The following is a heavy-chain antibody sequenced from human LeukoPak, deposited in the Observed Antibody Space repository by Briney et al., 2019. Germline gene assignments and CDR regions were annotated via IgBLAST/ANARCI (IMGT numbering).Heavy chain of an antibody. CDR1: GGSISSYY. J-gene: IGHJ6*02. D-gene: IGHD2-2*01. CDR2: IYYSGST. CDR3: AGVIGVVVPAAISPPINYYYGMDV. Sequence: SETLSLTCTVSGGSISSYYWSWIRQPPGKGLEWIGYIYYSGSTNYNPSLKSRVTISVDTSKNQFSLKLSSVTAADTAVYYCAGVIGVVVPAAISPPINYYYGMDVWGQGTTVTASS. V-gene: IGHV4-59*01.